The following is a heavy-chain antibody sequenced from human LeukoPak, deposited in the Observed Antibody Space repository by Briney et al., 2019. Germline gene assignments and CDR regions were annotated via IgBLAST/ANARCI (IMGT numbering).Heavy chain of an antibody. Sequence: SETLSLTCTVSGGSISSYYWSWIRQPPGKGLEWIGYIYYSGSTNYNPSLKSRVTISVDTSKNQFSLKLSSVTAADTAVYYCARLKASDRIAAAGQIDYWGQGTLVTVSS. CDR2: IYYSGST. CDR3: ARLKASDRIAAAGQIDY. J-gene: IGHJ4*02. CDR1: GGSISSYY. V-gene: IGHV4-59*08. D-gene: IGHD6-13*01.